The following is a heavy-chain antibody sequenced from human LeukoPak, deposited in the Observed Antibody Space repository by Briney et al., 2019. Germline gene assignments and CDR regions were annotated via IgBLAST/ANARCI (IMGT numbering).Heavy chain of an antibody. CDR1: GYSINSAFY. V-gene: IGHV4-38-2*02. J-gene: IGHJ5*02. D-gene: IGHD3-10*01. CDR2: VFHRGTT. Sequence: PSETPSLTCTVSGYSINSAFYWGWIRVPPGKGLEWIGSVFHRGTTYYNSSLKSRVNISIDTSKNQFSLKLNSLTAEDTAMYYCVRDGYYGSGSPGWFGPWGPGTLVIVSA. CDR3: VRDGYYGSGSPGWFGP.